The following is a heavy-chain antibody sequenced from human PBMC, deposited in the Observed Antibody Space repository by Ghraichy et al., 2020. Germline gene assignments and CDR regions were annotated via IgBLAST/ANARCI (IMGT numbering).Heavy chain of an antibody. D-gene: IGHD6-13*01. J-gene: IGHJ6*02. CDR3: AKDPGAAAGPHYYGMDV. V-gene: IGHV3-30*18. CDR1: GFTFSSYG. Sequence: GGSLRLSCAASGFTFSSYGMHWVRQAPGKGLEWVAVISYDGSNKYYADSVKGRFTISRDNSKNTLYLQMNSLRAEDTAVYYCAKDPGAAAGPHYYGMDVWGQGTTVTVSS. CDR2: ISYDGSNK.